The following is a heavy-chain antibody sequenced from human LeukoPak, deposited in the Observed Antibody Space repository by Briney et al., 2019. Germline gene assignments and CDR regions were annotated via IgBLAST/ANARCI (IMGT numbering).Heavy chain of an antibody. D-gene: IGHD2-8*02. V-gene: IGHV4-39*01. CDR2: VFYNGTT. J-gene: IGHJ5*02. CDR3: ARRPRLVASTNWFDP. Sequence: GLEWIGDVFYNGTTYYNPTLKSRATISVDTFKNQFTLKLTSVTAADSAVYYCARRPRLVASTNWFDPWGQGTQVIVSS.